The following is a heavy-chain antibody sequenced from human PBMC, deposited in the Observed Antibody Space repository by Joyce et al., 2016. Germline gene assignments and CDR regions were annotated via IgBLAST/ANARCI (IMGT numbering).Heavy chain of an antibody. D-gene: IGHD2-2*01. CDR2: INPDSGGT. CDR1: GYTFTGYY. J-gene: IGHJ6*02. V-gene: IGHV1-2*07. Sequence: QVQLVQSGAEVKKPGASVKVSCKASGYTFTGYYMHWVRQAPGQGLECMGWINPDSGGTNYAHKFQGRVTMTSDTSISTAYMELSRLRSDDTAVYYCARDIPAPADPGGMDVWGQGTTVTVSS. CDR3: ARDIPAPADPGGMDV.